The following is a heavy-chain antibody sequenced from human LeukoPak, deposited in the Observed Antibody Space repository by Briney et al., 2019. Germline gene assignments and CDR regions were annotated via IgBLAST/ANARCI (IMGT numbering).Heavy chain of an antibody. CDR2: IYTSGST. D-gene: IGHD3-3*01. V-gene: IGHV4-4*07. CDR1: GGSISSYY. CDR3: ASGPDFWSGYSYYYYMDV. Sequence: SETLSLTCTVSGGSISSYYWSWIRQPAGKGLEWIGRIYTSGSTSHNPSLKSRVTMSLDTSKNQFSLKMSSVTAADTAVYYCASGPDFWSGYSYYYYMDVWGKGTTVTVSS. J-gene: IGHJ6*03.